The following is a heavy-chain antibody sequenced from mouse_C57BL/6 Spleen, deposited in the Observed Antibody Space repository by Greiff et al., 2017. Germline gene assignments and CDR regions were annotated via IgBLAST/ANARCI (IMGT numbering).Heavy chain of an antibody. CDR1: GYTFTSYW. V-gene: IGHV1-5*01. CDR2: IYPGNSDT. Sequence: VQLQQSGTVLARPGASVKMSCKTSGYTFTSYWMHWVKQRPGQGLEWIGAIYPGNSDTSYNQKFKGKAKLTAVTSASTAYMELSSLTNEDSAVYYCTKNDYDGGGFDYWGQGTTLTVSS. D-gene: IGHD2-4*01. J-gene: IGHJ2*01. CDR3: TKNDYDGGGFDY.